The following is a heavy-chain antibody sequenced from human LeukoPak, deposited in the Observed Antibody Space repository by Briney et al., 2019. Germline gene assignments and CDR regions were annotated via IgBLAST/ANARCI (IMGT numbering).Heavy chain of an antibody. CDR1: GFTFSDYY. V-gene: IGHV3-11*04. D-gene: IGHD3-3*01. CDR3: ARSGRRRGFLEWLDHFDY. J-gene: IGHJ4*02. Sequence: PGGSLRLSCAASGFTFSDYYMSWIRQAPGKGLEWVSYISSSGSTINYADSVKGRFTISRDNAKNSLYLQMNSLRAEDTAVYYCARSGRRRGFLEWLDHFDYWGQGTLVTVSS. CDR2: ISSSGSTI.